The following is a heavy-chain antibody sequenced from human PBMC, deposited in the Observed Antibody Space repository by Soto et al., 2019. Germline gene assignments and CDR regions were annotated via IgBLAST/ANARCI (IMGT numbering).Heavy chain of an antibody. CDR2: IIPIFGTA. CDR1: GGTFSSYA. CDR3: ARWREIGVVRTSEPLHWFDP. J-gene: IGHJ5*02. Sequence: QVQLVQSGAEVKKPGSSVKVSCKASGGTFSSYAISWVRHAPGQGLEWMGGIIPIFGTANYAQKFQGRVTITADESTSTAYMELSSLRSEDTAVYYCARWREIGVVRTSEPLHWFDPWGQGTLVTVSS. V-gene: IGHV1-69*01. D-gene: IGHD3-22*01.